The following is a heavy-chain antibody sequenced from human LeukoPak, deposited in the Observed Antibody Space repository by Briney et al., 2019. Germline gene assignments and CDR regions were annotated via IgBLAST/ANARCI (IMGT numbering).Heavy chain of an antibody. Sequence: GSLRLSCAASGFTFSSYSMNWVRQARGQGLEWVSYISSSSSTIYYADSVKGRFTISRDNAKNSLYLQMNSLRAEDTAVYYCAGGSRKAFDIWGQGTMVTVSS. D-gene: IGHD1-14*01. CDR1: GFTFSSYS. CDR3: AGGSRKAFDI. CDR2: ISSSSSTI. V-gene: IGHV3-48*01. J-gene: IGHJ3*02.